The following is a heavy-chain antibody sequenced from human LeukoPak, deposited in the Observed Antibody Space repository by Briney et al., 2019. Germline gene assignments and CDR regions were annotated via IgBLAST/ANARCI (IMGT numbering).Heavy chain of an antibody. CDR1: GFAFHAFD. V-gene: IGHV3-43*02. D-gene: IGHD1-26*01. Sequence: GGSLRLSRAASGFAFHAFDMFWVRQATGKGLEWVSRINSDGCKTYYADSVRGRFTISRDNSKNSLYLQMNSLRTDDAALYYCATWAFYHGLDVWGQGTTVTVSS. CDR2: INSDGCKT. J-gene: IGHJ6*02. CDR3: ATWAFYHGLDV.